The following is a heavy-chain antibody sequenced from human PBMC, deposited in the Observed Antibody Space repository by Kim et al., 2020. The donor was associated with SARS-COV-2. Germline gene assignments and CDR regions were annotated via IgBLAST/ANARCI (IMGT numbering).Heavy chain of an antibody. CDR2: ISAYNGNT. Sequence: ASVKVSCKASGYTFTSYGISWVRQAPGQGLEWMGWISAYNGNTNYAQKLQGRVTMTTDTSTSTAYMELRSLRSDDTAVYYCAGSSYDFWSGYPAEYFQHWGQGTLATVSS. D-gene: IGHD3-3*01. CDR1: GYTFTSYG. J-gene: IGHJ1*01. V-gene: IGHV1-18*01. CDR3: AGSSYDFWSGYPAEYFQH.